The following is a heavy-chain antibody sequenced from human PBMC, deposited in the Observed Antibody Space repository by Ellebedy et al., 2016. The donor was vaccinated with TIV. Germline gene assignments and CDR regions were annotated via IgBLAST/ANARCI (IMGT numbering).Heavy chain of an antibody. CDR3: ASTPNYNYGYISVFET. J-gene: IGHJ3*02. CDR2: IYYSGNT. CDR1: GGSISRSSYY. V-gene: IGHV4-39*07. Sequence: PSETLSLTCTVSGGSISRSSYYWSWIRQPPGKGLEWIGNIYYSGNTDYNPSLKSRVTISVDTSKNQFSLRLTSVTASDTAVYYCASTPNYNYGYISVFETWGQGTRVAVSS. D-gene: IGHD3-10*01.